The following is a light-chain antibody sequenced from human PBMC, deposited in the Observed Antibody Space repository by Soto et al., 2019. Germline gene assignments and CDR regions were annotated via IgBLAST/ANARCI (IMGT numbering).Light chain of an antibody. CDR1: SGSIASNY. V-gene: IGLV6-57*03. J-gene: IGLJ3*02. CDR2: EDN. CDR3: QSYDSSNPWV. Sequence: FMLTQPHSVSESPGKTVTISCTRSSGSIASNYVQWYQQRPGSAPTTVIYEDNQRPSGVPDRFSGSIDSSSNSASLTISGLKTEDEADDYCQSYDSSNPWVFGGGTQLTVL.